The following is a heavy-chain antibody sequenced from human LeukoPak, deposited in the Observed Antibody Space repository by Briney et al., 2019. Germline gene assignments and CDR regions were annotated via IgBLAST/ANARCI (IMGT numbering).Heavy chain of an antibody. CDR2: INPNSGGT. J-gene: IGHJ4*02. CDR3: ARYEQQLETLDY. Sequence: GASVKVTCKASGYTFTGYYMHWVRQAPGQGLECMGWINPNSGGTNYAQKFQGRVTMTRDTSISTAYMELSRLRSDDTAVYYCARYEQQLETLDYWGQGTLVTVSS. D-gene: IGHD6-13*01. CDR1: GYTFTGYY. V-gene: IGHV1-2*02.